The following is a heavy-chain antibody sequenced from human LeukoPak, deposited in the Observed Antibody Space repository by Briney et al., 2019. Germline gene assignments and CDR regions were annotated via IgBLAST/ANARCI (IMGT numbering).Heavy chain of an antibody. J-gene: IGHJ6*03. CDR1: GFTFSSYA. V-gene: IGHV3-23*01. CDR3: AKAPSGGSGSYYYYYMDV. D-gene: IGHD3-10*01. Sequence: GGSLRLSCAASGFTFSSYAMSWVRQAPGKGLEWVSAISGSGGSTYYADSVKGRFTISRDNSKNTLCLQMNSLRVEDTAVYYCAKAPSGGSGSYYYYYMDVWGKGTTVTVSS. CDR2: ISGSGGST.